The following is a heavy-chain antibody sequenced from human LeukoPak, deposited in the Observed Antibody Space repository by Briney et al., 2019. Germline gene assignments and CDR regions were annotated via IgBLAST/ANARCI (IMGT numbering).Heavy chain of an antibody. V-gene: IGHV3-23*01. D-gene: IGHD3-10*02. CDR1: VLTFSRYG. CDR3: AKGWSGYYFDK. Sequence: GGSLRLSCAASVLTFSRYGVSWVPRAPGMGVEWVSAISTSGGSTYYADSLKGRFTISRDNSKNTLYLQMNSLRAEDTAVYYCAKGWSGYYFDKWGQGTLVTVSS. CDR2: ISTSGGST. J-gene: IGHJ4*02.